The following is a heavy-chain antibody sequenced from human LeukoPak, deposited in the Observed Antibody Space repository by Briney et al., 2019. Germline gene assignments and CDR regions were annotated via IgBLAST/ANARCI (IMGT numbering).Heavy chain of an antibody. J-gene: IGHJ6*02. CDR1: GFTFRSFG. CDR3: AREQDQDYYGMDV. V-gene: IGHV3-23*01. Sequence: GSLLLSCAASGFTFRSFGMNWVRRAPGKGLEGVSGISGNGGYTYYADSVKGRFTISRDNSKNTLYLQMNSLRAEDTAVYYCAREQDQDYYGMDVWGQGTTVTVSS. CDR2: ISGNGGYT.